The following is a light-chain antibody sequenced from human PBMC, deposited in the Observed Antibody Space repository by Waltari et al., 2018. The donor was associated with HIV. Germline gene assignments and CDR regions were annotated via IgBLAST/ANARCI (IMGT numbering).Light chain of an antibody. CDR1: KLGDKY. Sequence: SYELPQPPSVSVSPGPTATITCPGAKLGDKYACWYQQKPGQSPVLVIYQDNKRPSGIPERFSGSNSGNTATLTISGTQAMDEADYYCQAWDSSAAGVVFGGGTKLTVL. CDR3: QAWDSSAAGVV. J-gene: IGLJ2*01. V-gene: IGLV3-1*01. CDR2: QDN.